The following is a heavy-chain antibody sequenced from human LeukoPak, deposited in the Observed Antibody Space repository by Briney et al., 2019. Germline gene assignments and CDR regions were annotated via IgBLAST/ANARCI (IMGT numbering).Heavy chain of an antibody. V-gene: IGHV3-7*04. CDR3: VRDRSPGTGIGRPYY. CDR1: GFTLRNSC. CDR2: IDRDGSAK. D-gene: IGHD5-18*01. Sequence: GGSLRLSCAASGFTLRNSCTSWLPGAPRKGLEGGANIDRDGSAKYYVDSVKGRFTISRDNAQHSLFLQMNSLRDDDTAVYYCVRDRSPGTGIGRPYYWGEGGLVTVS. J-gene: IGHJ4*02.